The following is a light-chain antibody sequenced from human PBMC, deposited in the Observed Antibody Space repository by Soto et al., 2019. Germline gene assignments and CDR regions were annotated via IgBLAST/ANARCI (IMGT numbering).Light chain of an antibody. V-gene: IGKV3-11*01. CDR1: QSVSSY. CDR3: QQYERFAT. J-gene: IGKJ1*01. CDR2: DAS. Sequence: EIVLTQSPATLSLSPGERATLSCRASQSVSSYLAWYQQKPGQAPRLLIYDASNRSTGIPARFSGSGSGTDFTLTISSLEPEDFATYYCQQYERFATFGQGTKVEMK.